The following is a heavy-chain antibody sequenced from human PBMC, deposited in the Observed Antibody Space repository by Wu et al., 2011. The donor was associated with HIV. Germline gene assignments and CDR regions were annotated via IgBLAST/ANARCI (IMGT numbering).Heavy chain of an antibody. Sequence: QVQLVQSGAEVKKPGASVKVSCKASGDTTFTTYYMHWVRQAPGQGLAWMGMIDPNGGSTSYAQKFQGRITMTRDTSTSTVYMELSSLRSEDTAVYYCARWDRSSSWYKGYFDYWGQGTLVTVSS. CDR3: ARWDRSSSWYKGYFDY. V-gene: IGHV1-46*01. CDR2: IDPNGGST. CDR1: GDTTFTTYY. J-gene: IGHJ4*02. D-gene: IGHD6-13*01.